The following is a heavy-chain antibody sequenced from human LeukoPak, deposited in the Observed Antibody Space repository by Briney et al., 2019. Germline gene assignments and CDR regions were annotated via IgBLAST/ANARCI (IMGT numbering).Heavy chain of an antibody. D-gene: IGHD2-2*01. J-gene: IGHJ4*02. CDR3: AKDRVLVVPAATASFDY. CDR2: ISGSGGST. Sequence: PGGSLRLSCAASGFTFRSYWMHWVRQAPGKGLEWVSAISGSGGSTYYADSVKGRFTISRDNSKNTLYLQMNSLRAEDTAVYYCAKDRVLVVPAATASFDYWGQGTLVTVSS. V-gene: IGHV3-23*01. CDR1: GFTFRSYW.